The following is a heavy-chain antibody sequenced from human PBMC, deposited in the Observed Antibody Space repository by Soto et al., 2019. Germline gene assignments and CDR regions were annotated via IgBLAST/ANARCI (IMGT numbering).Heavy chain of an antibody. J-gene: IGHJ3*02. CDR2: ISYDGSNK. CDR3: ARELSSGWESAFDI. CDR1: GFTFSSYA. D-gene: IGHD6-19*01. Sequence: QVQLVESGGGVVQPGRSLRLSCAASGFTFSSYAMHWVRQAPGKGLEWVATISYDGSNKYYADSVKGRFTISRDNSKNTLYLQMNSLRAEDTAVYYCARELSSGWESAFDIWGQGTMVTVSS. V-gene: IGHV3-30-3*01.